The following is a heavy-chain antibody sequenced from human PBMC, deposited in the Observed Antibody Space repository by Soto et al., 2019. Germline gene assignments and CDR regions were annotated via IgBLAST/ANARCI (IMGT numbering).Heavy chain of an antibody. V-gene: IGHV3-23*01. CDR3: AKSTPTWQQLVPMPDY. CDR2: ISGSGGST. CDR1: GFTFSSYA. Sequence: EVQLLESGGGLVQPGGSLRLSCAASGFTFSSYAMSWVRQAPGKGVGWVSAISGSGGSTYYADSVKGRFTISRDNSKNTLYLQMNSLRAEDTAVYYCAKSTPTWQQLVPMPDYWGQGTLVTVSS. D-gene: IGHD6-13*01. J-gene: IGHJ4*02.